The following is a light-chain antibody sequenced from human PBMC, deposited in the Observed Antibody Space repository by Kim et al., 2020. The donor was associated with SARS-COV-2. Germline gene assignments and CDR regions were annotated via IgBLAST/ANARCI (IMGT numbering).Light chain of an antibody. J-gene: IGLJ1*01. CDR1: SSDVGGYNY. CDR3: SSYTSSIPYV. V-gene: IGLV2-14*03. Sequence: GEAITISCSGTSSDVGGYNYVSWYQQHQGKAPTLMIYDVSNRPSGVSNRFSGSKSGNTASLTISGLQAEDEADYYCSSYTSSIPYVFGTGTKVTVL. CDR2: DVS.